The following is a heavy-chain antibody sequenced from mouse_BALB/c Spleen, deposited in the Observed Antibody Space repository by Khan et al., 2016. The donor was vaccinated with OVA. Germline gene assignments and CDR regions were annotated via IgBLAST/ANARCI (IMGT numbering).Heavy chain of an antibody. Sequence: QVQLQQSGAELAKPGASVKMSCKASGYTFTTYWMHWVKQRPGQGLDWIGYINPSTGYTEYNQQFKDQATLTADKSSSTAYMQLNSLTSEDSAVYYCARRGVYGIFAYWGQGTLVTVSA. D-gene: IGHD2-1*01. J-gene: IGHJ3*01. CDR3: ARRGVYGIFAY. CDR1: GYTFTTYW. CDR2: INPSTGYT. V-gene: IGHV1-7*01.